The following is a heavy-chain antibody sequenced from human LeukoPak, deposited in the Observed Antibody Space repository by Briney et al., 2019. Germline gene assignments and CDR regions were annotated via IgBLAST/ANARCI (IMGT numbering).Heavy chain of an antibody. J-gene: IGHJ3*02. CDR1: GYTFTSYD. Sequence: ASVKVSCKASGYTFTSYDINWVRQATGQGLEWMGWMNPNSGNTGYAQKFQGRVTMTRNTSISTAYMELSSLRSEDTAVYYCARVVAVAGAVAFDIWGQGTMATVSS. CDR3: ARVVAVAGAVAFDI. D-gene: IGHD6-19*01. CDR2: MNPNSGNT. V-gene: IGHV1-8*01.